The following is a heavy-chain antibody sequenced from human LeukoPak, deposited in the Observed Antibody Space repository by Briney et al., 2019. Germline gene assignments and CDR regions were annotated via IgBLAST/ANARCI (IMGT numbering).Heavy chain of an antibody. V-gene: IGHV3-23*01. J-gene: IGHJ4*02. CDR3: ARTWIGQQLAADY. D-gene: IGHD6-13*01. CDR2: IFPSGGEI. CDR1: GFTFSTFA. Sequence: GGSLRLSCAASGFTFSTFAMIWVRQPPGKGLEWVSSIFPSGGEIHYADSVRGRFTISRDSSKNTLYLQMNSLTAEDTAVYYCARTWIGQQLAADYWGQGTLVSVSS.